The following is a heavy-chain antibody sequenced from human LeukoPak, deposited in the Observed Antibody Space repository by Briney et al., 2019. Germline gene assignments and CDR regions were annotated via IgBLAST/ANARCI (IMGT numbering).Heavy chain of an antibody. V-gene: IGHV3-7*05. CDR3: AKDYYGSGSYYNDAFDI. D-gene: IGHD3-10*01. Sequence: GGSLRLSCAASGFTFSSYWMSWVRQAPGKGLEWVANIKQDGSEKYYVDSVKGRFTISRDNAKNSLYLQMNSLRAEDTAVYYCAKDYYGSGSYYNDAFDIWGQRTMVTVSS. J-gene: IGHJ3*02. CDR1: GFTFSSYW. CDR2: IKQDGSEK.